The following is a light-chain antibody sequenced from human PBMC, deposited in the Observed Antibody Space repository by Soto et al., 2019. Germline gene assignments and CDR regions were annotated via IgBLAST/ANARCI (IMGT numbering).Light chain of an antibody. CDR3: QQTYTFPFT. CDR2: AAS. CDR1: QSINTY. V-gene: IGKV1-39*01. J-gene: IGKJ3*01. Sequence: DIQMTQSPSSLSASIGDRVTITCRASQSINTYLNWYQQRPGKAPELLIFAASTLQSGVPSRFSGSVSGTDFTLTISSLQPEDFAMYYCQQTYTFPFTFGPGTTVDFK.